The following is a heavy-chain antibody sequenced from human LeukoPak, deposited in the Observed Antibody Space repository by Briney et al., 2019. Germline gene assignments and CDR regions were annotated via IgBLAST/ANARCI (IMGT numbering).Heavy chain of an antibody. Sequence: GGSLRLSCAASGLTFSNYAMSWVRQAPGKGLEWVSTISGSGGTTYYADSMKGRFTISRDNSKNTLYLQMDSLRVEDTAVYYCANRNYYDSSDYYYFYFDNWGQGTLVTVSS. CDR2: ISGSGGTT. CDR1: GLTFSNYA. J-gene: IGHJ4*02. V-gene: IGHV3-23*01. CDR3: ANRNYYDSSDYYYFYFDN. D-gene: IGHD3-22*01.